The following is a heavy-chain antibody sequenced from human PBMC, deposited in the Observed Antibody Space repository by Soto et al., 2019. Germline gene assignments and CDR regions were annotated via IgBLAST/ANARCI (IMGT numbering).Heavy chain of an antibody. Sequence: PXGTLSLTCTVSGGSISSYYWSWIRQPAGKGLEWIGYIYYSGSTNYNPSLKSRVTISVDTSKNQFSLKLSSVTAADTAVYYCARGEYCSGGSCYSDYWGQGTLVTVSS. CDR3: ARGEYCSGGSCYSDY. V-gene: IGHV4-59*01. D-gene: IGHD2-15*01. CDR2: IYYSGST. CDR1: GGSISSYY. J-gene: IGHJ4*02.